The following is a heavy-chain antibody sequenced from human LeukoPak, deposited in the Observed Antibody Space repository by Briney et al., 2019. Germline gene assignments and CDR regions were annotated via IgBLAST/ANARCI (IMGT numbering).Heavy chain of an antibody. J-gene: IGHJ4*02. Sequence: QTGGSLRLSCAVSGFTSGFTFSSRWMHWVRQAPGKGLVWVSVSKNDGSSTNYADSVKGRFTVSRDNAQNTVYLQMNSLRVEDTAIYYCHPLGYTSNWGQGTLVTVTS. D-gene: IGHD6-19*01. CDR1: GFTFSSRW. CDR2: SKNDGSST. CDR3: HPLGYTSN. V-gene: IGHV3-74*01.